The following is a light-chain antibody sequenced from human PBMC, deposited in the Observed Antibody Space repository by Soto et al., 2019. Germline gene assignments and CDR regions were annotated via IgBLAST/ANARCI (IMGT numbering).Light chain of an antibody. CDR3: CSHAGSDTYV. V-gene: IGLV2-23*01. Sequence: SVLTQPASVSGSPGQSITISCTGTSSDVGSGNVVSWYQHYPGKAPQLMIYEAFPRPSGVSSRFSGSKSGNTASLTISGLQAEDEADYYCCSHAGSDTYVFGTGTKVTVL. CDR1: SSDVGSGNV. J-gene: IGLJ1*01. CDR2: EAF.